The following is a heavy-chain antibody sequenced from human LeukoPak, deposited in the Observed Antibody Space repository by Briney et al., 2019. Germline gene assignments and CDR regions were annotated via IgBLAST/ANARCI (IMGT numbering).Heavy chain of an antibody. CDR1: GYSFTSYW. CDR2: IYPGDSDT. Sequence: GESLKISCKGSGYSFTSYWIGWVRQMPGKGLEWMGIIYPGDSDTRYSPSFQGQVTISADKSISTAYLQWSSLKASDTAMYYCARLTLYDFWSGYHFDYWSQGTLVTVSS. J-gene: IGHJ4*02. V-gene: IGHV5-51*01. D-gene: IGHD3-3*01. CDR3: ARLTLYDFWSGYHFDY.